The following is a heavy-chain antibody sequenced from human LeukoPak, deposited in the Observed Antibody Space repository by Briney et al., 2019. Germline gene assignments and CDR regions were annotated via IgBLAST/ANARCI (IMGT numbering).Heavy chain of an antibody. CDR1: RGSISSGGYY. V-gene: IGHV4-31*03. D-gene: IGHD6-13*01. CDR2: IYYSGST. Sequence: SETLSLTCTVSRGSISSGGYYWSWIRQHPGKGLEWIGYIYYSGSTYYNPSLKRRVTISVDTSKNQFSLKLSSVTAADTAVYYCARGVPIAIAAAGTGWFDPWGQGTLVTVSS. J-gene: IGHJ5*02. CDR3: ARGVPIAIAAAGTGWFDP.